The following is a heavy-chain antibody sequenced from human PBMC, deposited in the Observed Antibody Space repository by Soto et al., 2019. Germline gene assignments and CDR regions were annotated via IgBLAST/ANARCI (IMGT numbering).Heavy chain of an antibody. CDR2: MNPNSGNT. V-gene: IGHV1-8*02. CDR1: GYTLTNYD. Sequence: ASVKVSCKASGYTLTNYDIHWVRQAAGQGLEWMGWMNPNSGNTGYAQKFQGRVTMTRNTSISTAYMELNSLRSEDTALYYCARGPDLEWLLKNAFDIWGQGTRVTVSS. D-gene: IGHD3-3*01. CDR3: ARGPDLEWLLKNAFDI. J-gene: IGHJ3*02.